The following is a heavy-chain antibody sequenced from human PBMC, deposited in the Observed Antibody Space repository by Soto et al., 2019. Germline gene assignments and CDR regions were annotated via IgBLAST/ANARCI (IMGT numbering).Heavy chain of an antibody. CDR1: GRTFSPYA. J-gene: IGHJ6*02. CDR3: SRPQLGPPNLYHYYGIDG. CDR2: IIAIFGTA. D-gene: IGHD7-27*01. Sequence: QVPRVQSGAVEKKPGTSVQVSCKASGRTFSPYAISCVRRAPGQGDECMGGIIAIFGTANYAQKFQGRVTITADKSTSTAYREMSSLRSEYTAVYYCSRPQLGPPNLYHYYGIDGWGPWTTVTVSS. V-gene: IGHV1-69*06.